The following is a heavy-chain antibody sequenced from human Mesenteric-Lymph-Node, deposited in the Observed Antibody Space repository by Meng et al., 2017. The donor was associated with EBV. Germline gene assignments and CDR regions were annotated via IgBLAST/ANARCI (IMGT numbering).Heavy chain of an antibody. CDR1: GGSFSGYY. D-gene: IGHD3-10*01. V-gene: IGHV4-34*01. Sequence: QVQLQQWGAGMLKPSETLSLTCAVYGGSFSGYYWSWIRQPPGKGLEWIGDSGRSNYNPSLKSRVTISVDTSKNQFSLKLSSVTAADTAVYYCARRLHYYGCLGSWSQGTLVTVSS. CDR2: SGRS. J-gene: IGHJ4*02. CDR3: ARRLHYYGCLGS.